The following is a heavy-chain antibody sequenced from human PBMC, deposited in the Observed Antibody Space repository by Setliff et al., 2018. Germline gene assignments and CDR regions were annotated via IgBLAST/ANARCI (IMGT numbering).Heavy chain of an antibody. D-gene: IGHD3-22*01. CDR1: GGSIRSSGYY. Sequence: LSLTCTVSGGSIRSSGYYWGWIRQPPGKGLEWIGSIYYRGSTYYNPSLKSRVTMSVDASKNQFSLKLSSVTAADTAAYYCARGDSSGYYYILFDFWGQGTLVTVSS. V-gene: IGHV4-39*07. CDR2: IYYRGST. CDR3: ARGDSSGYYYILFDF. J-gene: IGHJ4*02.